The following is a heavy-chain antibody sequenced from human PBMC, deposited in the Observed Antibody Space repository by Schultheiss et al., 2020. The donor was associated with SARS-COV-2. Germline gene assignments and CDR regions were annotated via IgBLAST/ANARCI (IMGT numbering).Heavy chain of an antibody. CDR2: INEDGAVT. J-gene: IGHJ4*02. V-gene: IGHV3-7*03. CDR1: GFTFSDAW. CDR3: GRAPSVTAIDF. D-gene: IGHD2-21*02. Sequence: GGSLRLSCAASGFTFSDAWMNWVRQAPGKGLEWVGNINEDGAVTYHADSVRGRFIISRDNARNSLSLHMSSLRGEDTAVYYCGRAPSVTAIDFWGPGTLVTVSS.